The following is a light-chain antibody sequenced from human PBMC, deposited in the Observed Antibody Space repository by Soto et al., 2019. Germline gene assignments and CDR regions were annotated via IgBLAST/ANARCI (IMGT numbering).Light chain of an antibody. Sequence: IVLTQSPATLPLSPGERATLSCRASESVSNFLAWYPQKPGQPPRLLIYDASNRETGIPARFSGSGPGTEFSLTISSLEPEDVAVDYCQQHGISHITFGQGTRLEIK. CDR3: QQHGISHIT. V-gene: IGKV3-11*01. CDR2: DAS. J-gene: IGKJ5*01. CDR1: ESVSNF.